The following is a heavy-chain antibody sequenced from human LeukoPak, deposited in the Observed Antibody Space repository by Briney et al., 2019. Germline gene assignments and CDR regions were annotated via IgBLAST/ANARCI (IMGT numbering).Heavy chain of an antibody. CDR1: GYTFTGYY. Sequence: GGSVKVSCKASGYTFTGYYMHWVRQAPGQGLEWMGRINPNSGGTSYAQQFQGRVTMTRDTSISTAYMELSRLRSDDTAVYYCARGDGPVIYYMDVWGKGTTVTVSS. CDR3: ARGDGPVIYYMDV. D-gene: IGHD3-10*01. J-gene: IGHJ6*03. V-gene: IGHV1-2*06. CDR2: INPNSGGT.